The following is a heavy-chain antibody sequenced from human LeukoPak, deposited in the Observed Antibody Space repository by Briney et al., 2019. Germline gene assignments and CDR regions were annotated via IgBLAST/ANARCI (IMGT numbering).Heavy chain of an antibody. V-gene: IGHV1-2*02. CDR2: INPNRRDT. Sequence: ASVKVSCRASVYTFTSYYMHWVRQAPGQGLEWMGCINPNRRDTVYAHNFQARVTMTRDTSISTAYMELSSLRSDDTAVYYCARGGDGYNRRFDCWGQGTLVTVSS. CDR1: VYTFTSYY. CDR3: ARGGDGYNRRFDC. D-gene: IGHD5-24*01. J-gene: IGHJ4*02.